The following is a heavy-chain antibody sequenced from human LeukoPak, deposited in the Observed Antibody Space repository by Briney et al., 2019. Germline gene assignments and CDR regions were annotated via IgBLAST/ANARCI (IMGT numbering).Heavy chain of an antibody. Sequence: GGSLRLSCAASGFTVSSNYMSWVRQAPGKGLEWVSVIYSGGSTYYADSVKGRFTISRDNSKNTLYLQMNSLRAEDTAVYYCARADSSGWFDYWGRGTLVTVSS. V-gene: IGHV3-53*01. J-gene: IGHJ4*02. CDR1: GFTVSSNY. D-gene: IGHD3-22*01. CDR2: IYSGGST. CDR3: ARADSSGWFDY.